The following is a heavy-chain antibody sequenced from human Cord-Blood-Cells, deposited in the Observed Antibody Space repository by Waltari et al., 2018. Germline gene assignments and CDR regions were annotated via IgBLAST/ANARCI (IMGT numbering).Heavy chain of an antibody. CDR1: GFTFSSYA. D-gene: IGHD2-15*01. CDR3: ARDQDKLLTYYGMDV. V-gene: IGHV3-30-3*01. CDR2: RSYDGSNK. Sequence: QVQLVESGGGVVQPGRSLRLSCAASGFTFSSYAMHWVRQAPGKGLEWGAVRSYDGSNKYYADSVKGRFTISRDNSKNTLYLQMNSLRAEDTAVYYCARDQDKLLTYYGMDVWGQGTTVTVSS. J-gene: IGHJ6*02.